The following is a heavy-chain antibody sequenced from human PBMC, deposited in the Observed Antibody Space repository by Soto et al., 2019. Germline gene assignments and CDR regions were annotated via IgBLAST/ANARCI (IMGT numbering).Heavy chain of an antibody. V-gene: IGHV1-18*01. CDR3: ARGTSGYDYGLFDF. CDR2: ISADNDNT. J-gene: IGHJ4*02. Sequence: VQLVQSGGEVRKPGASVTVSCRASGYTFTKYGISWVRQAPGQGLEWTGWISADNDNTNYAQNLQARVTMTTDTSTSTAYMQLRSLRSDDTAVYFCARGTSGYDYGLFDFWGQGTLVTVSS. CDR1: GYTFTKYG. D-gene: IGHD5-12*01.